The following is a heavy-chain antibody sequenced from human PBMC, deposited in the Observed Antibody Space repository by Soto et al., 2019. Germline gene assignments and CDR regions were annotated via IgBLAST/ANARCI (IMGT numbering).Heavy chain of an antibody. CDR1: GGAMSSGGYS. CDR2: IYHSGSN. CDR3: ARGSYYYDSSGHYHY. Sequence: TSETLSLTCAVSGGAMSSGGYSWSWIRQPPGKGLEWIGYIYHSGSNYHNPSLKSRVTISVDRSKNQFSLKLSSVTAADTAVYYCARGSYYYDSSGHYHYWGQGTLVTVSS. J-gene: IGHJ4*02. D-gene: IGHD3-22*01. V-gene: IGHV4-30-2*01.